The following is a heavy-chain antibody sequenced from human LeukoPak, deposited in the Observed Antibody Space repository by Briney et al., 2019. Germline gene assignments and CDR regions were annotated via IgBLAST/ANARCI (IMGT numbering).Heavy chain of an antibody. Sequence: PGGSLRLSCAASGFNLYDYAMHWVRQAPGKGLEGVSSISWDSGSSVYVDSVKGRFTISRDNAKNSLYLQMDSLTPEDSALYYCVKNLRLDLHLDTFHIWGRGTRVTVSS. D-gene: IGHD1-1*01. CDR3: VKNLRLDLHLDTFHI. CDR1: GFNLYDYA. V-gene: IGHV3-9*01. CDR2: ISWDSGSS. J-gene: IGHJ3*02.